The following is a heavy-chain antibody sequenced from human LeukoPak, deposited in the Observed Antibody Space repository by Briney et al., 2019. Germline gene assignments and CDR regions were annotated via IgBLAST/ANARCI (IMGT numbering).Heavy chain of an antibody. CDR3: ARGMEPYYYMDV. V-gene: IGHV1-2*02. D-gene: IGHD1-26*01. CDR2: INPNSGGT. J-gene: IGHJ6*03. CDR1: GYTFSGYY. Sequence: ASVKVSCKASGYTFSGYYMHWVRQAPGQRLEWMGWINPNSGGTNYAQKFQGRVTMTRDTSISTSYMELSRLRSDDTAVYYCARGMEPYYYMDVWGQGTTVTVSS.